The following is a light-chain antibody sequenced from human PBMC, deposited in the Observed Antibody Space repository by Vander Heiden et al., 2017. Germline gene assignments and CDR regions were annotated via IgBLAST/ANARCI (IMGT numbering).Light chain of an antibody. CDR3: CSFAGSGTVV. J-gene: IGLJ3*02. CDR1: SRDVGNYDL. Sequence: QSALTQPASVSGSPGQSITVSCTGTSRDVGNYDLVSWYQQHPGKAPKLMIYEVTKRPSGVSNRFSGSKSGETASLTISGLQAEDEADYYCCSFAGSGTVVFGGGTKVTVL. CDR2: EVT. V-gene: IGLV2-23*02.